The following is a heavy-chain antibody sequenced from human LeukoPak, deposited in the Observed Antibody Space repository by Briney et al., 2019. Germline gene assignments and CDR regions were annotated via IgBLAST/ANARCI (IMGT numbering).Heavy chain of an antibody. J-gene: IGHJ4*02. Sequence: PSETLSLTCAVYGGSFSGYYWSWIRQPPGKGLEWIGEINHSGSTNYNPSLKSRVTISVDTSKNQFSLKLSSVTAADTAVYYCARGGRRSSGSYQFVYWGQGTLVTVSS. CDR2: INHSGST. CDR3: ARGGRRSSGSYQFVY. D-gene: IGHD3-10*01. V-gene: IGHV4-34*01. CDR1: GGSFSGYY.